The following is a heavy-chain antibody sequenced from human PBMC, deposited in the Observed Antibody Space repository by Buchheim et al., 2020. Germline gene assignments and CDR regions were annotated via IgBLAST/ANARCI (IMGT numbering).Heavy chain of an antibody. V-gene: IGHV3-23*01. D-gene: IGHD6-25*01. CDR1: GFTFGSYA. CDR3: AGSIAAAGTWWFDP. J-gene: IGHJ5*02. Sequence: EVQLLESGGGLVQPGGSLRLSCVASGFTFGSYAISWVRQAPGKGLEWISAISGGGTRTYYADSVQGRFTISRDNSKNTLSLQMNSLRAEDMAVYYCAGSIAAAGTWWFDPWGQGTL. CDR2: ISGGGTRT.